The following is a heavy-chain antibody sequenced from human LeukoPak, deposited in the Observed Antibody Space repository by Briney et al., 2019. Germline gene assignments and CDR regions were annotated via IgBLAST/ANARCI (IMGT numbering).Heavy chain of an antibody. CDR2: ISGSGGST. Sequence: PGGSLRLSCAASGFTFNIYAMSWVRQGPGKGLEWVSAISGSGGSTYYADSVKGRFTISRDNSKNTLYLQMNSLRAEDTAVYYCAKTTYYYDSSGQYYFDYWGQGTLVTVSS. J-gene: IGHJ4*02. D-gene: IGHD3-22*01. CDR1: GFTFNIYA. V-gene: IGHV3-23*01. CDR3: AKTTYYYDSSGQYYFDY.